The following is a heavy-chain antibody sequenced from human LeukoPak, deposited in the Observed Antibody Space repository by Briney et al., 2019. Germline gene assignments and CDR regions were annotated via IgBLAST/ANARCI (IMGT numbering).Heavy chain of an antibody. CDR1: GFTVSSNY. J-gene: IGHJ5*02. D-gene: IGHD2-2*01. V-gene: IGHV3-66*01. CDR2: IYSGGST. Sequence: GGSLRLSCAASGFTVSSNYMSWVRQAPGKGLEWVSVIYSGGSTYYADSVKGRFTISRDNSKNTLYLQMNSLRAEDTAVYYCARGYCSSTSCHDLSEGGWFDPWGQGTLVNVSS. CDR3: ARGYCSSTSCHDLSEGGWFDP.